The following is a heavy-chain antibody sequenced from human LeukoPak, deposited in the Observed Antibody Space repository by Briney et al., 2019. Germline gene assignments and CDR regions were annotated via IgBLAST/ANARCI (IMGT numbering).Heavy chain of an antibody. CDR1: GFTFSSYA. CDR3: AAHTLWGY. V-gene: IGHV3-30-3*01. CDR2: ISYDGSNK. Sequence: GRPLRLSCAASGFTFSSYAMHWVRQAPGKGLEWVAVISYDGSNKYYADSVKGRFTISRDNSKNTLYLQMNSLRAEDTAVYYCAAHTLWGYWGQGTLVTVSS. D-gene: IGHD3-10*01. J-gene: IGHJ4*02.